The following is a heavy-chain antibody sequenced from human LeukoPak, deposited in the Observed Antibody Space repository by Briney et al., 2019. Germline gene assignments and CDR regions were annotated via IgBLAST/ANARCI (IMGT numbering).Heavy chain of an antibody. Sequence: SETLSLTCTVSGGSISSYYWSWIRQPPGKGLEWIGYIYTSGSTNYNPSLKSRVTMSVDTSKNQFSLRLSSVTAADTAVYYCARETSLTTVTSQKDYYYYYMDVWGKGTAVTVSS. CDR2: IYTSGST. CDR3: ARETSLTTVTSQKDYYYYYMDV. D-gene: IGHD4-11*01. CDR1: GGSISSYY. V-gene: IGHV4-4*08. J-gene: IGHJ6*03.